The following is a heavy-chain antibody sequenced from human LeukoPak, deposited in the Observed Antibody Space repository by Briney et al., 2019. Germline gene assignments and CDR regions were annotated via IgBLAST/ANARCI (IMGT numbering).Heavy chain of an antibody. J-gene: IGHJ5*02. Sequence: GGSLRLSCAASGFTFSNYWMSWVRQAPGKGLEWVSYISSSGSTIYYADSVKGRFTISRDNAKNSLYLQMNSLRAEDTAVYYCARAPKPHSGPNNWFDPWGQGTLVTVSS. CDR2: ISSSGSTI. CDR1: GFTFSNYW. CDR3: ARAPKPHSGPNNWFDP. D-gene: IGHD6-25*01. V-gene: IGHV3-11*01.